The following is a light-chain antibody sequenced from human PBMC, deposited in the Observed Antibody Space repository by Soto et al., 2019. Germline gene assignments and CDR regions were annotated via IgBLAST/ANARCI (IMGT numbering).Light chain of an antibody. CDR1: QSVSSNY. Sequence: EIVLTQSPGTLSLSPGERATLSCRSSQSVSSNYLAWYQQKPDQAPRLVIYDVSGRATGIPDRFSGSGSGTDFTLTSSRLEPEDFAVYSCQQYGSSPTFGQGTKVEIK. CDR2: DVS. V-gene: IGKV3-20*01. CDR3: QQYGSSPT. J-gene: IGKJ1*01.